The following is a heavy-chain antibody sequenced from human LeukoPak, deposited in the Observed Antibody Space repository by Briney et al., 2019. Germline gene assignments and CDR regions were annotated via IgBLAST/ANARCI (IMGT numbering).Heavy chain of an antibody. CDR1: GYSIRSGYY. Sequence: SGTLSLTCTVSGYSIRSGYYWGWIRQPPGKGLEWIGSIYQSGSTYYNPSLKSRVTISVDTSKNQFSLKLSSVTAADTAVYFCARVPGPNWFDPWGQGTLVTVSS. J-gene: IGHJ5*02. CDR3: ARVPGPNWFDP. V-gene: IGHV4-38-2*02. CDR2: IYQSGST.